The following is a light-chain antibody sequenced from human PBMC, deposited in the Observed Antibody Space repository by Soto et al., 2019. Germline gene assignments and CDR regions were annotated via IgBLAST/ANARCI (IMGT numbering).Light chain of an antibody. CDR3: QQYNSYPYS. CDR1: QNIDSW. CDR2: DAS. V-gene: IGKV1-5*01. Sequence: DIPVTQSPSTLSASVGDRVTISCRASQNIDSWLAWYQQKPGKAPKLLIYDASSLESGVPSRFSGSGSGTEFTLTTSSLQPDDFATYYCQQYNSYPYSFGPRTKVDIK. J-gene: IGKJ3*01.